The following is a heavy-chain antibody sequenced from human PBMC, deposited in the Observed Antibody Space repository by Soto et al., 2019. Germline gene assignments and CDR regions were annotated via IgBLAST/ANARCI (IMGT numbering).Heavy chain of an antibody. D-gene: IGHD5-18*01. CDR3: ARVEAPLIHSDHYYYGMDV. V-gene: IGHV3-33*01. CDR2: IWFDGSNT. Sequence: GGSVSLSCEGSGFSFSTYGMHWVRQSPGKGLQWVAVIWFDGSNTYYADSVKGRFTISRDNSKNTLYLQMNNLRVEDTAVYHCARVEAPLIHSDHYYYGMDVWGQGTKVTVSS. CDR1: GFSFSTYG. J-gene: IGHJ6*02.